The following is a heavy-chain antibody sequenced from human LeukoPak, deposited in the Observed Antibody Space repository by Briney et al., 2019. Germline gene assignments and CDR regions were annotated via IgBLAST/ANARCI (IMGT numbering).Heavy chain of an antibody. V-gene: IGHV4-34*01. J-gene: IGHJ5*02. CDR2: INHSGST. CDR1: GGSFSGYY. D-gene: IGHD3-10*01. CDR3: ARFKLLWFGESSNWFDP. Sequence: SETLSLTCAVYGGSFSGYYWSWIRQPPGKGLEWIGEINHSGSTNYNPSLKSRVTISVDTSKNQFSLKLSSVTAADTAVYYCARFKLLWFGESSNWFDPWGQGTLVTVSS.